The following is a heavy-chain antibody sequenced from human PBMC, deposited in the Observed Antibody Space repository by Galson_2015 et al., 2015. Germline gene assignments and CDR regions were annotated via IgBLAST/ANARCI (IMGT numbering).Heavy chain of an antibody. CDR1: GYTFTGYY. CDR3: ARDYRSGWYLFWFDP. Sequence: SGAEVKKPGPSVKVSCKASGYTFTGYYMHWVRQAPGQGLEWMGRINPNSGGTNYAQKFQGRVTMTRDTSISTAYMELSRLRSDDTAVYYCARDYRSGWYLFWFDPWGQGTLVTVSS. D-gene: IGHD6-19*01. CDR2: INPNSGGT. V-gene: IGHV1-2*06. J-gene: IGHJ5*02.